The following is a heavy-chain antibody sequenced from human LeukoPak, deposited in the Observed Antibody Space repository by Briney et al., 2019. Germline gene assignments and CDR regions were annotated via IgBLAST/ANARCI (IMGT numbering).Heavy chain of an antibody. CDR2: IYSGGST. D-gene: IGHD3-10*02. V-gene: IGHV3-66*01. CDR1: GFTVSSNY. Sequence: GGSLRLSCAASGFTVSSNYMSWVRQAPGKGLEWVSVIYSGGSTHYADSVKGRFTISRDNSKNTVYLQMNSLRAEDTAVYYCAELGITMIGGVWGKGTTVTISS. CDR3: AELGITMIGGV. J-gene: IGHJ6*04.